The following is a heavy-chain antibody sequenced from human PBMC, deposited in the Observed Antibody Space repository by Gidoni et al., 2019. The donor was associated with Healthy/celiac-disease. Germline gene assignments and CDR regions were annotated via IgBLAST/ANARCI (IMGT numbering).Heavy chain of an antibody. CDR1: GYTFTSYD. V-gene: IGHV1-8*01. CDR2: MNPNSGNT. Sequence: QVQLVQSGAEVKKPGASVKVSCKASGYTFTSYDINWVRQATGQGLEWMGWMNPNSGNTGYAQKFQGRVTMTRNTSISTAYMELSSLRSEDTAVYYCARDHEKLRFLEWLSSNYYYYGMDVWGQGTTVTVSS. J-gene: IGHJ6*02. CDR3: ARDHEKLRFLEWLSSNYYYYGMDV. D-gene: IGHD3-3*01.